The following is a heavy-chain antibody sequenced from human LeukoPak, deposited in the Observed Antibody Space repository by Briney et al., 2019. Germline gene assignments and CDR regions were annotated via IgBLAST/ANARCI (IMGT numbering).Heavy chain of an antibody. CDR2: IYYSGST. V-gene: IGHV4-39*01. CDR1: GGSISSSSYY. Sequence: SETLSLTCTVSGGSISSSSYYWGWIRQPPGKGLEWIGSIYYSGSTYYNPSLKSRVTISVDTSKNQFSLKLSSVTAADTAVYYCARQSHHYYDSSGYAHFDYWGQGALVTVSS. J-gene: IGHJ4*02. D-gene: IGHD3-22*01. CDR3: ARQSHHYYDSSGYAHFDY.